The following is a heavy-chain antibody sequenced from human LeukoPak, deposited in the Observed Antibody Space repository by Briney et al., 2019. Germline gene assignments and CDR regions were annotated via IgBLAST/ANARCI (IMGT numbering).Heavy chain of an antibody. CDR1: GGTFSSYA. CDR2: IIPIFGTA. J-gene: IGHJ3*02. Sequence: SVKVSCKASGGTFSSYAISWVRQAPGQGLEWMGGIIPIFGTANYAQKFQGRVTITADESTSTAYMELSSLRSEDTAVYYCARRGDPRSAFDIWGQGTMVTVS. V-gene: IGHV1-69*13. CDR3: ARRGDPRSAFDI. D-gene: IGHD2-21*02.